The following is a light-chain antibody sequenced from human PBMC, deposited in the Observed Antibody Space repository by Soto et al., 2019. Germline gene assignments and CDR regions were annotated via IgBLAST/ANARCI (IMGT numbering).Light chain of an antibody. Sequence: QSVLTQPASVSGSPGQSITISCTGTSSDVGGYSYVSWYQQHPGKAPKLMIYDVSNRPSGVSNRFSGSKSGNTASLTISGLRAEDEADYYCSSYTSSSTYVFGTGTKLTVL. CDR3: SSYTSSSTYV. CDR1: SSDVGGYSY. CDR2: DVS. V-gene: IGLV2-14*01. J-gene: IGLJ1*01.